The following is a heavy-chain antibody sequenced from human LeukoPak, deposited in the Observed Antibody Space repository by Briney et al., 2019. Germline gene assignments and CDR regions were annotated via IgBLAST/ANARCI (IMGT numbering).Heavy chain of an antibody. CDR3: ARGDYFDY. CDR2: INHSGST. CDR1: GGSISSYY. V-gene: IGHV4-34*01. Sequence: SETLSLTCTVSGGSISSYYWSWIRQPPRKGLEWIGEINHSGSTNYNPSLKSRVTISVDTSKNQFSLKLSSVTAADTAVYYCARGDYFDYWGQGTLVTVSS. J-gene: IGHJ4*02.